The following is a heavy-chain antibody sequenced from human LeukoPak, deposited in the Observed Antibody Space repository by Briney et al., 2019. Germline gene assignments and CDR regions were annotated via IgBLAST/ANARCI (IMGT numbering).Heavy chain of an antibody. CDR2: ISYDGSNK. D-gene: IGHD3-22*01. J-gene: IGHJ4*02. Sequence: GGSLRLSCAASGFTFSSYGMHWVRQAPGKGLEWVAVISYDGSNKYYADSVKGRFTISRDNSKNTLYLQMNSLRAEDTAVYYCAKEPYYYDSSGYPYYFDYWGQGTLVTVSS. CDR3: AKEPYYYDSSGYPYYFDY. V-gene: IGHV3-30*18. CDR1: GFTFSSYG.